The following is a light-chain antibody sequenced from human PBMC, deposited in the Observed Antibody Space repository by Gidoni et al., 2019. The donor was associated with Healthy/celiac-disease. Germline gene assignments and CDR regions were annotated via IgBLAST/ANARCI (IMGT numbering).Light chain of an antibody. Sequence: EIVLTQSPGTLSLSPGERATLSCRASHDIDIFLSWYQHKPGQPPRLLLHSASDRAAGTPARFRGSGSGTDFTLTISSLEPEDFAVYFCQQRRSWFSFGQGTKLEIK. CDR3: QQRRSWFS. CDR2: SAS. J-gene: IGKJ2*03. CDR1: HDIDIF. V-gene: IGKV3-11*01.